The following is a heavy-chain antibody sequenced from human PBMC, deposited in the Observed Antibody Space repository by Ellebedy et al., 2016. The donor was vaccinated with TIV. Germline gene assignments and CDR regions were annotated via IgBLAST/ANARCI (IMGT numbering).Heavy chain of an antibody. D-gene: IGHD1-1*01. V-gene: IGHV3-74*01. CDR3: AGRAYNWNDGSLFDY. J-gene: IGHJ4*02. CDR1: GFIFSDYG. CDR2: IRTDGSST. Sequence: GGSLRLSCAASGFIFSDYGMHWVRQAPGKGLVWVSRIRTDGSSTTYADSVKGRFTISRDNAKNTLYLQMNSLRAEDTAVYYCAGRAYNWNDGSLFDYWGQGTLVTVSS.